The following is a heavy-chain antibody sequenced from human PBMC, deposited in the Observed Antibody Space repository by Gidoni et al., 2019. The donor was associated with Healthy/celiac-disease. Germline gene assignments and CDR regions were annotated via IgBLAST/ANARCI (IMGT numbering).Heavy chain of an antibody. CDR3: ARGKIYYYDSSGYQNDAFDI. CDR2: IYTSGST. D-gene: IGHD3-22*01. CDR1: GGSISSGSYY. V-gene: IGHV4-61*02. J-gene: IGHJ3*02. Sequence: QVQLQESGPGLVKPSQTLSLTCTVSGGSISSGSYYWSWIRQPAGKGLEWIGRIYTSGSTNYNPSLKSRVTISVDTSKNQFSLKLSSVTAADTAVYYCARGKIYYYDSSGYQNDAFDIWGQGTMVTVSS.